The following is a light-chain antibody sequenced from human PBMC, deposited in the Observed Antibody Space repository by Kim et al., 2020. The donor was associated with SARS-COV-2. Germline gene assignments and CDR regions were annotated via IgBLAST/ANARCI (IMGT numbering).Light chain of an antibody. V-gene: IGLV1-44*01. CDR3: VAWDDSLNAWV. Sequence: GESVTMSCSGGSSNIGSNSLNWYHQFPGTAPKLLIYNYSQRPSGVPDRFSGSKSGTSAFLAISGLQSEDEADYYCVAWDDSLNAWVFGGGTQLTVL. CDR2: NYS. J-gene: IGLJ3*02. CDR1: SSNIGSNS.